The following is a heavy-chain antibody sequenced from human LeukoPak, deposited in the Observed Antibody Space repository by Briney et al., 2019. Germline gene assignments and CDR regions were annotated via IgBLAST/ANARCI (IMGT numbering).Heavy chain of an antibody. CDR3: AALWLARDYYYYMDV. Sequence: SETLSLTCTVSGGSISSYYWSWIRQPPGKGLEWIGYIYTSGSTNYNPSLKSRVTISVDTSKNQFSLKLSSVTAADTAVYYCAALWLARDYYYYMDVWGKGTTVTVSS. CDR1: GGSISSYY. D-gene: IGHD3-10*01. CDR2: IYTSGST. J-gene: IGHJ6*03. V-gene: IGHV4-4*09.